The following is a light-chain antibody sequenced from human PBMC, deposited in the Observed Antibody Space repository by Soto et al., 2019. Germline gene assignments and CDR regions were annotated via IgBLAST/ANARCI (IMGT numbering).Light chain of an antibody. V-gene: IGKV3-20*01. CDR3: QQYDTSPT. CDR1: QSVSSDY. J-gene: IGKJ3*01. CDR2: DTS. Sequence: EIVLTQSPGTLSLSPGERATLSCRASQSVSSDYLAWYQQRPGQPPRLLIYDTSTRATGIPYRFSGSGSATDFTLTISRLEPGDFAVYYCQQYDTSPTFGPGTKVDIK.